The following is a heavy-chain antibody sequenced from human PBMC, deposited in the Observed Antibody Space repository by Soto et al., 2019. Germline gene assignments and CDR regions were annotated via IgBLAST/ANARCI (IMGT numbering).Heavy chain of an antibody. CDR3: AADTSQGYYYYGMDV. J-gene: IGHJ6*02. V-gene: IGHV1-58*01. CDR2: IVVGSGNT. Sequence: ASVKVSCKASGFTFTSSAVQWVRQARGQRLEWIGWIVVGSGNTNYTQKIQERDTITRDMSTSTAYLELSSLRSEDTAVYYCAADTSQGYYYYGMDVWG. CDR1: GFTFTSSA.